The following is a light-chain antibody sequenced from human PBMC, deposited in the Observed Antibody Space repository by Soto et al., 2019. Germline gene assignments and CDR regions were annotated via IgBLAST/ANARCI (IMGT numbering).Light chain of an antibody. J-gene: IGKJ1*01. V-gene: IGKV3-20*01. Sequence: EIVLTQSPGTLSLSAGDRATLSCRASQSVSSGYLAWYQQKPGQAPRLFIHGASSRATGVPDRFSGSGSGTDFTLTISRLEPEDFAVYYCQQYGSSPRTFGQGTRVEIK. CDR3: QQYGSSPRT. CDR2: GAS. CDR1: QSVSSGY.